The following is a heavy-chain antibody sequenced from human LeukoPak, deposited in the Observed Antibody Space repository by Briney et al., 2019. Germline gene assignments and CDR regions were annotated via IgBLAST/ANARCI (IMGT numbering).Heavy chain of an antibody. CDR1: GYTFTGYY. V-gene: IGHV1-2*02. J-gene: IGHJ6*03. Sequence: GASVKVSCKASGYTFTGYYMHWVRQAPGQGLEWMGWINPNSGGTNYAQKFQGRVTMTRDTSISTAYMELSRLRSDDTAVYYCARGIAAYYYYYYMDVWGKGTTVTVSS. CDR3: ARGIAAYYYYYYMDV. D-gene: IGHD6-13*01. CDR2: INPNSGGT.